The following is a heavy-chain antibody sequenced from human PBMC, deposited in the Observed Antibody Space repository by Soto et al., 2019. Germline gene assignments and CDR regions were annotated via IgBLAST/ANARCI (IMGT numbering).Heavy chain of an antibody. CDR1: GFTFSSYA. D-gene: IGHD3-10*01. Sequence: GGSLRLSCSASGFTFSSYAMHWVRQAPGKGLEYVSAISSNGGSTYYADSVKGRFTISRDNSKNTLYLQMSSLRAEDTAVYYCVKDAVVRGVISIDYFDYWGQGTLVTVSS. V-gene: IGHV3-64D*08. CDR2: ISSNGGST. CDR3: VKDAVVRGVISIDYFDY. J-gene: IGHJ4*02.